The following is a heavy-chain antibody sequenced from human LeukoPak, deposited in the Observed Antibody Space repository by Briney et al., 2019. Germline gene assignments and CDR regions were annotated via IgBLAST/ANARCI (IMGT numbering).Heavy chain of an antibody. CDR2: INIGGTNT. V-gene: IGHV3-11*01. Sequence: GSLRPSRGASGFTFHEYLMDLIRPAPGKGLEWLSYINIGGTNTHYADSVKGRFTISRDNAKKSLYLEMNNLRAEDTAVYYCATDGAGFDTWGQGVLVTVSS. CDR3: ATDGAGFDT. CDR1: GFTFHEYL. J-gene: IGHJ5*02.